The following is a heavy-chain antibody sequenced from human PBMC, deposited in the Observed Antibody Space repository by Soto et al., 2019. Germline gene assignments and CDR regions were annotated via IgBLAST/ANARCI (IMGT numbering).Heavy chain of an antibody. V-gene: IGHV1-3*05. J-gene: IGHJ4*02. Sequence: QVQLVQSGAEEKKPGASVKVSCMASGYTFTGYAMHWVRQAPGQRLEWMAWINAGNGNTKYSQKLQGRVTITRDTSASTAYMELRSLRSEDTAVYYCARAVAVPADFDYWGQGTLVTVSS. D-gene: IGHD6-19*01. CDR1: GYTFTGYA. CDR2: INAGNGNT. CDR3: ARAVAVPADFDY.